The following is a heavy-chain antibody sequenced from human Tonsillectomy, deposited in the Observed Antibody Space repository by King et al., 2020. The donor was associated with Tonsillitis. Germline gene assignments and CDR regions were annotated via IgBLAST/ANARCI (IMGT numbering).Heavy chain of an antibody. V-gene: IGHV3-30*01. J-gene: IGHJ4*02. D-gene: IGHD6-13*01. Sequence: VQLVESGGGVVQPGRSLRLSCAASGLTSNTFAIQWVRQAPGGGLEWVAMMPHYGSDAYYADSVKGRFTISRDNSKNTLYLQMNSLRTDDTAVYYCARGTAAADYWGQGTLVTVSS. CDR1: GLTSNTFA. CDR2: MPHYGSDA. CDR3: ARGTAAADY.